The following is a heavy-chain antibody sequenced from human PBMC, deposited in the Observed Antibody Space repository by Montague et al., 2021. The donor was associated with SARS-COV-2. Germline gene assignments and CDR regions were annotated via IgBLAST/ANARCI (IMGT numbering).Heavy chain of an antibody. CDR1: GISLADYA. D-gene: IGHD3-10*01. V-gene: IGHV3-49*04. CDR2: IRSKAYGGTT. J-gene: IGHJ4*02. Sequence: SLRLSCAASGISLADYAMSWVRQAPGKGLEWVGFIRSKAYGGTTEYAASVKGRFTISRDDSKSIAYLRMNSLRTEDTAVYYCHWFDAYYFDYWGQGTLVTVSS. CDR3: HWFDAYYFDY.